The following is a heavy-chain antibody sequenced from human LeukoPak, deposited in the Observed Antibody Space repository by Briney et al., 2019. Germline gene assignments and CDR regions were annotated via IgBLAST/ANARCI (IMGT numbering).Heavy chain of an antibody. V-gene: IGHV3-11*06. Sequence: GGSLRLSCAASGFTFSDYYMSWIRQAPGKGLEWVSSISSSSSYIYYADSVKGRFTISRDNSKNTLYLEINSLSADDTAVYYCATTDTTCYWGQGTLVTVSS. CDR3: ATTDTTCY. CDR1: GFTFSDYY. CDR2: ISSSSSYI. D-gene: IGHD1-14*01. J-gene: IGHJ4*02.